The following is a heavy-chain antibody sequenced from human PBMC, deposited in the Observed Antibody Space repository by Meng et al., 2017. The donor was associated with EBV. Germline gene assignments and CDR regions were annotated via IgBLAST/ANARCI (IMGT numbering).Heavy chain of an antibody. CDR3: ARAEIAAAGRLDY. CDR1: GGTFSSYA. V-gene: IGHV1-69*06. J-gene: IGHJ4*02. Sequence: QGEVGQSGAEVKKPGSSVKVSCKASGGTFSSYAISWVRQAPGQGLEWMGGIIPIFGTANYAQKFQGRVTITADKSTSTAYMELSSLRSEDTAVYYCARAEIAAAGRLDYWGQGTLVTVSS. D-gene: IGHD6-13*01. CDR2: IIPIFGTA.